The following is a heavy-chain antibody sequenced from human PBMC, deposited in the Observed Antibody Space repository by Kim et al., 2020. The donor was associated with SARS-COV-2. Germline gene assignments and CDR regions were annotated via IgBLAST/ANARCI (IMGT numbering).Heavy chain of an antibody. Sequence: GGSLRLSCLASGFSFSNYAMRWVRQAPGKGLHWVSSISAGGGDSEYADSVKGRLTVSRDNSKNTLFLQMTNLRAEDTAVYFCASSWAKKVRNYGVPYYLDHGGQGIRVTVS. J-gene: IGHJ4*02. V-gene: IGHV3-23*01. D-gene: IGHD3-10*01. CDR2: ISAGGGDS. CDR3: ASSWAKKVRNYGVPYYLDH. CDR1: GFSFSNYA.